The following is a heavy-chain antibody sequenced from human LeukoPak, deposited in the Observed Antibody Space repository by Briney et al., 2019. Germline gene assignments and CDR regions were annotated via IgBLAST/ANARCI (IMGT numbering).Heavy chain of an antibody. CDR1: GGTFSSYA. V-gene: IGHV1-69*04. CDR2: IIPILGIA. Sequence: GASVKVSCKASGGTFSSYAISWVRQAPGQGLEWMGRIIPILGIANYAQKFQGRVTITADKSTSTAYMELSSLRSEDTAVYHCARGSGYDRKPFDYWGQGTLVTVSS. J-gene: IGHJ4*02. CDR3: ARGSGYDRKPFDY. D-gene: IGHD5-12*01.